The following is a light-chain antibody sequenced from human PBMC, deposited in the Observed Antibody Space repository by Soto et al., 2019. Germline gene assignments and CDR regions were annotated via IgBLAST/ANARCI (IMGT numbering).Light chain of an antibody. CDR1: QNINND. J-gene: IGKJ4*01. CDR3: QQRTSWPPT. CDR2: DVS. Sequence: EIVLTQSPATLSLSPGGRASLSCRASQNINNDLAWYQQKPGQAPRLLIYDVSNRATGIPARFSGSGSGTDFTLTIRSLAPEDSAIYYCQQRTSWPPTFGGGTKVEI. V-gene: IGKV3-11*01.